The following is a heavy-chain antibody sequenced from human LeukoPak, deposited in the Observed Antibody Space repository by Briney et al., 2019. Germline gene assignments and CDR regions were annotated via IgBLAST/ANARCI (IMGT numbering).Heavy chain of an antibody. V-gene: IGHV3-23*01. CDR2: ISGSGGST. J-gene: IGHJ4*02. D-gene: IGHD6-19*01. CDR3: AKARNRQWLAHYYFDY. CDR1: GFTFSSYA. Sequence: GGSLRLSCEASGFTFSSYAMSWVRQAPGQGLEWVSAISGSGGSTFYADYVKGRFTISRDNSTNTPYLQMNSLRAEDTAVYYCAKARNRQWLAHYYFDYWGQGTLVTVSS.